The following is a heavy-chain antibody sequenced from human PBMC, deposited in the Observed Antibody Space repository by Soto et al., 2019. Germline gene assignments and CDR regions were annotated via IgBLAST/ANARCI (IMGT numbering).Heavy chain of an antibody. CDR3: ARLGKSLGFDY. CDR2: IYYSGST. V-gene: IGHV4-39*01. J-gene: IGHJ4*02. CDR1: GGSISSSSYY. D-gene: IGHD3-16*01. Sequence: QLQLQESGPGLVKPSETLSLTCTVSGGSISSSSYYWGWIRQPPGKGLEWIGSIYYSGSTYYNPSLKSRVTISVDTSKNQFSLKLSSVTAADTAVYYCARLGKSLGFDYWGQGTLVTVSS.